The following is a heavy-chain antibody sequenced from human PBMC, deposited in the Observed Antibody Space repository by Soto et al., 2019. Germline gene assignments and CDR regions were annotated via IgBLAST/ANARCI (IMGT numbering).Heavy chain of an antibody. CDR2: IKGDGTKE. CDR1: GFTFKSDW. J-gene: IGHJ3*01. D-gene: IGHD2-21*01. V-gene: IGHV3-7*04. CDR3: ARYLRPSCGGVWWDALDL. Sequence: EVQLVESGGGMVQPGRSLRLSCVGSGFTFKSDWMTWVRQAPGKGLEWVANIKGDGTKENYVDSVKGRFNISRDNAKNSLYLQMHSLRGEDTALYYCARYLRPSCGGVWWDALDLWGQGTVVSVSS.